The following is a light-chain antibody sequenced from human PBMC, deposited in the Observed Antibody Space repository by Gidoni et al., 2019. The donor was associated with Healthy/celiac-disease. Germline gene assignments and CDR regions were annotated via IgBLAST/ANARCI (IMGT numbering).Light chain of an antibody. CDR2: DNN. Sequence: QSVLPQPPSVSAAPGQKVTISCAGSSSNIGNNYVSWYQQLPGTAPNLLIYDNNKRPSGIPDRFSGSKSGTSATLVITGLQTGDEADYYCGTWDSSLSAVVFGGGTKLTVL. V-gene: IGLV1-51*01. CDR1: SSNIGNNY. CDR3: GTWDSSLSAVV. J-gene: IGLJ2*01.